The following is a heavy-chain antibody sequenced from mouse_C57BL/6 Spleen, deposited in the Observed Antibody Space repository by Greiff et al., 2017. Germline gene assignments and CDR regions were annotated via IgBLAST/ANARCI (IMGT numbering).Heavy chain of an antibody. V-gene: IGHV1-19*01. D-gene: IGHD2-4*01. J-gene: IGHJ2*01. Sequence: VQLKQSGPVLVKPGASVKMSCKASGYTFTDYYMNWVKQSHGKSLEWIGVINPYNGGTSYNQKFKGKATLTVDKSSSTAYMELNSLTSEDSAVYYCARLRGDYDYEKDYFDYWGQGTTLTVSS. CDR2: INPYNGGT. CDR3: ARLRGDYDYEKDYFDY. CDR1: GYTFTDYY.